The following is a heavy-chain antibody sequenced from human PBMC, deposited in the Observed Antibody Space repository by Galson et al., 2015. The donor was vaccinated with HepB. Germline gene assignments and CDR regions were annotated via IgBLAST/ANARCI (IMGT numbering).Heavy chain of an antibody. CDR2: ISSDNNTV. J-gene: IGHJ5*02. D-gene: IGHD3-3*01. CDR1: GFTFSSYS. Sequence: SLRLSCAASGFTFSSYSMNWVRQTPGKGLEWVSYISSDNNTVYYADSVKGRFTISRDNAKKSLYLHMNRLRDEDTAMYYCARDPLTHYDFWSGSPGPLGSWGQGTLVTVSS. CDR3: ARDPLTHYDFWSGSPGPLGS. V-gene: IGHV3-48*02.